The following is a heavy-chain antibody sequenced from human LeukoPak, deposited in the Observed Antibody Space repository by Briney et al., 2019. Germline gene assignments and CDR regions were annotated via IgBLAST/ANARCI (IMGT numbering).Heavy chain of an antibody. Sequence: PGGSLRLSCAASGFTFSSYDIHWVRQATGKGLEWVSGIGTAGEIYYPGSVKGRFPISRENAKNSLYLQMNSLRAGDTAVYYCARAAYSSTWYSRYFDLWGRGTLVTVSS. V-gene: IGHV3-13*01. CDR3: ARAAYSSTWYSRYFDL. CDR1: GFTFSSYD. CDR2: IGTAGEI. D-gene: IGHD6-13*01. J-gene: IGHJ2*01.